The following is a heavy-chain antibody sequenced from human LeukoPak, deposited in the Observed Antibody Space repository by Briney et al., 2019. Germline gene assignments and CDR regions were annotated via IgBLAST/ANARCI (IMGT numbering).Heavy chain of an antibody. V-gene: IGHV4-31*03. CDR3: ARDTGGCDFGYYFDY. CDR2: IYNSGST. Sequence: SETLSLTCTVSGGSISSGRYYGSWIRQHPGKGLEWIGYIYNSGSTYYNPSLKSRVTISADTSKNQLSLKLSSVTAADTAVYYCARDTGGCDFGYYFDYWGQGTLVTVSS. CDR1: GGSISSGRYY. J-gene: IGHJ4*02. D-gene: IGHD2-21*01.